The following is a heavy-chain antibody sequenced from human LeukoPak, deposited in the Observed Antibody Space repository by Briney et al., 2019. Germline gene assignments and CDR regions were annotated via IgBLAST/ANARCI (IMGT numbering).Heavy chain of an antibody. Sequence: ASVKVSCKASGYTFTSYDINWVRQATGQGLEWMGWMNPNSGNTGYAQKFQGRVTMTRNTSISTAYMELSSLRSEDTAVYYCARHRLLWFGELLSKNPQLDYWGQGTLVTVSS. CDR1: GYTFTSYD. D-gene: IGHD3-10*01. V-gene: IGHV1-8*01. J-gene: IGHJ4*02. CDR2: MNPNSGNT. CDR3: ARHRLLWFGELLSKNPQLDY.